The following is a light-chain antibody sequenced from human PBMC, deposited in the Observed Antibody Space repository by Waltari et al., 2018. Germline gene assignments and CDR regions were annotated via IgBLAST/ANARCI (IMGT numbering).Light chain of an antibody. J-gene: IGKJ3*01. V-gene: IGKV4-1*01. CDR3: QQYYSTIFT. Sequence: DIVLTQSPDPRPVLLGKGATTTSRSSQSVLYRSSNKNFLAWYQQKPGQLPKLLIYWASTRESGVPDRFSGSGSGTDFTLTISSLQAEDVAVYYCQQYYSTIFTFGPGTKVEIK. CDR1: QSVLYRSSNKNF. CDR2: WAS.